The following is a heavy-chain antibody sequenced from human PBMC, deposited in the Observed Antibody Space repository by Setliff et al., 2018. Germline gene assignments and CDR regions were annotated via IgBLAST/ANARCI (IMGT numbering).Heavy chain of an antibody. V-gene: IGHV3-23*01. J-gene: IGHJ4*02. D-gene: IGHD1-1*01. CDR3: ARDHNYAYDY. Sequence: LRLSCAASGFTFSSYAMSWVRQAPGKGLEWVSAISGSGGSTYDADSVKGRFTISRDNSKKTLYLQMNSLRAEDTAVYYCARDHNYAYDYWGQGTLVTVSS. CDR2: ISGSGGST. CDR1: GFTFSSYA.